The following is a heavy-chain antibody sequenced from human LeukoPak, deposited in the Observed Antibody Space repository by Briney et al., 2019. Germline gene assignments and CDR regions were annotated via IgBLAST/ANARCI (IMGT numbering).Heavy chain of an antibody. CDR3: AKASGSPYYFDY. CDR2: ISANGGAT. CDR1: GFTFSNFA. Sequence: PGGSLRLSCAASGFTFSNFAMSWVCQAPGKGLECVSLISANGGATYYADSVKGRFTISRDNSNSTLYLQMNSPRADDTAVYYCAKASGSPYYFDYWGQGTLVTVSS. D-gene: IGHD3-10*01. V-gene: IGHV3-23*01. J-gene: IGHJ4*02.